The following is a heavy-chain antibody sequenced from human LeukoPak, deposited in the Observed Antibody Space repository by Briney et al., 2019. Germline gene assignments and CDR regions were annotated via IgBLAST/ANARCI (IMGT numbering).Heavy chain of an antibody. J-gene: IGHJ3*02. CDR3: ARDPGDHAFDI. Sequence: ASVKVSCKASGYTLTGYYMHWVRQAPAQGLEWMGRINPNSGGTNYAQQSQGRVTMTRDTSLSTAYMELSRLRTDDTAVYYCARDPGDHAFDIWGQGTMVTVSS. V-gene: IGHV1-2*06. CDR2: INPNSGGT. D-gene: IGHD7-27*01. CDR1: GYTLTGYY.